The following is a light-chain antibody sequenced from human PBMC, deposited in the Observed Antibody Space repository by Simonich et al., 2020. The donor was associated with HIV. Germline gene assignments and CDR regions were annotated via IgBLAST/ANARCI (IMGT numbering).Light chain of an antibody. Sequence: IQLTQSPSFLSASVGDRVTITCRASQGISSYLAWYQQKPGKAPKLLIYAASTLQSGVPSRFSGSGSGTEFTLTISSLQSEDIATYYCQQYDNLPLTFGGGTKVEIK. CDR2: AAS. V-gene: IGKV1-9*01. J-gene: IGKJ4*01. CDR1: QGISSY. CDR3: QQYDNLPLT.